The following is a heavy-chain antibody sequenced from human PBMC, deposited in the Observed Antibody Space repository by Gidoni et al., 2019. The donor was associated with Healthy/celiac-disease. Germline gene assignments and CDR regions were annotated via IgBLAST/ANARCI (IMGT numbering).Heavy chain of an antibody. CDR1: GFTFSSYG. D-gene: IGHD4-17*01. J-gene: IGHJ4*02. CDR2: IWYDGSNK. Sequence: QVQLVESGGGVVQPGRSLRLSCSASGFTFSSYGMHWVRQAPGKGLEWVAVIWYDGSNKYYADSVKGRFTISRDNSKNTLYLQMNSLRAEDTAVYYCARSSEMTTVTTLIYWGQGTLVTVSS. V-gene: IGHV3-33*01. CDR3: ARSSEMTTVTTLIY.